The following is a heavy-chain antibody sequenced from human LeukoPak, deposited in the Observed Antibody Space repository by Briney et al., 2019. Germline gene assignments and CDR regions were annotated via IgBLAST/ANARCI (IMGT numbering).Heavy chain of an antibody. Sequence: SGPTLVNPTQTLTLTCTYSGFSLSSSGVGVGWVRQPPGKALEWLALIYWDDDKRYSPSLKSRLTITKHTSTNQVVLTMTNMDPVDTATYYCAYRRGLALDYWGQGTLVTVSS. CDR2: IYWDDDK. CDR1: GFSLSSSGVG. D-gene: IGHD6-19*01. V-gene: IGHV2-5*02. CDR3: AYRRGLALDY. J-gene: IGHJ4*02.